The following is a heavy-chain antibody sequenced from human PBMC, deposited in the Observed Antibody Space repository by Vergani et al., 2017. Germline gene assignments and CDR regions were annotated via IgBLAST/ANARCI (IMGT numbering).Heavy chain of an antibody. Sequence: QVQLQQSGPGLVKPSQTISLTCAISGDSVSSNSAAWNWIRQSPSRGLEWLGRTYYRSKWYNDYAVSVKSRITINPDTSKNQFSLQLNSVTPEDTAVYYCARGEGYAAAAGANYFDYWGQGTLVTVSS. D-gene: IGHD6-13*01. CDR3: ARGEGYAAAAGANYFDY. CDR2: TYYRSKWYN. V-gene: IGHV6-1*01. CDR1: GDSVSSNSAA. J-gene: IGHJ4*02.